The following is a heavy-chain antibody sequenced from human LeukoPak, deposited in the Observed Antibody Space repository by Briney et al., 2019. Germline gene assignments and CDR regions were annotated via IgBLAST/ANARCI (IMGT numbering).Heavy chain of an antibody. CDR3: AKDLGYSYGYVDY. CDR2: IRYDGSNK. V-gene: IGHV3-30*02. Sequence: GGSLRLSCAASGFTFSSFDMHWVRQAPGKGLEWVALIRYDGSNKYYADSVKGRFTISRDNSKNTLYLQVNSLRAEDTAMYYCAKDLGYSYGYVDYWGQGALVTVSS. D-gene: IGHD5-18*01. CDR1: GFTFSSFD. J-gene: IGHJ4*02.